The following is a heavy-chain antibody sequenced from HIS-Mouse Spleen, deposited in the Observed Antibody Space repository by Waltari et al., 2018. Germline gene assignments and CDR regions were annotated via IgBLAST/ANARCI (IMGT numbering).Heavy chain of an antibody. CDR1: GFTVSSNY. CDR3: ARGGLAAAGWYFDL. D-gene: IGHD6-13*01. J-gene: IGHJ2*01. Sequence: EVQLVESGGGLIQPGGSLRLSCASSGFTVSSNYMSWVRRAPGKGVEWVSVIYSGGSTYYADSVKGRFTISRDNSKNTLYLQMNSLRAEDTAVYYCARGGLAAAGWYFDLWGRGTLVTVSS. V-gene: IGHV3-53*01. CDR2: IYSGGST.